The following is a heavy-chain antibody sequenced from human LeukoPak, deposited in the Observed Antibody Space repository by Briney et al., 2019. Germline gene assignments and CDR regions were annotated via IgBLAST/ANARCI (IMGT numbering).Heavy chain of an antibody. D-gene: IGHD2-15*01. CDR1: GFTFSSYS. CDR2: ISSSSSTI. CDR3: ARAPVVVVAATVYYYYGMDV. J-gene: IGHJ6*02. Sequence: GGSLRLSCAASGFTFSSYSMNWVRQAPGKGLEWVSYISSSSSTIYYADSVKGRFTISRDNAKNSLYLQMNSLRAEDTAVYYCARAPVVVVAATVYYYYGMDVWGQGTTVTVSS. V-gene: IGHV3-48*01.